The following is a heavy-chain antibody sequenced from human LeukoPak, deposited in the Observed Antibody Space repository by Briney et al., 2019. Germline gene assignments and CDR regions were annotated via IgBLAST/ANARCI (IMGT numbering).Heavy chain of an antibody. V-gene: IGHV3-30*03. CDR3: ATNGDWRFDY. CDR2: ISYDGSNK. D-gene: IGHD3/OR15-3a*01. Sequence: GRSLRLSCAASGFTFSSYGMHWVRQAPGKGLEWVAVISYDGSNKYYADSVKGRFTISRDNSKNTLYLQMNSLRAEDTAVYYGATNGDWRFDYWAREPWSPSPQ. CDR1: GFTFSSYG. J-gene: IGHJ4*02.